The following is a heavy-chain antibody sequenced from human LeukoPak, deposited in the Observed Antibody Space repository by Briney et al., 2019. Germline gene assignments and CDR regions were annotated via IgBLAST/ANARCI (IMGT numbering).Heavy chain of an antibody. V-gene: IGHV3-30*02. CDR3: AKAVRLSSSWYDY. Sequence: GGSLRLSCAASVFTFNNFDMNWVREAPGKGLEGVAFIRNYGSNKYYADSVTGRFPISRDNSKNTLYLQMNSLRGEDTAVYYCAKAVRLSSSWYDYWGQGTLVTVSS. J-gene: IGHJ4*02. CDR2: IRNYGSNK. D-gene: IGHD6-13*01. CDR1: VFTFNNFD.